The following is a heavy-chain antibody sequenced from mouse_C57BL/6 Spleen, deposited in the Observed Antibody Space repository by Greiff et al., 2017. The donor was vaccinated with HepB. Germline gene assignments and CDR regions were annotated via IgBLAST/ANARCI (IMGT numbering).Heavy chain of an antibody. Sequence: VQLQQSGAELVRPGASVKLSCTASGFNIKDDYMHWVKQRPEQGLEWIGWIDPENGDTEYASKFQGKATITADTSSNTAYLQLSSLTSEDTAVYYCTTSNDENFDYWGQGTTLTVSS. J-gene: IGHJ2*01. CDR3: TTSNDENFDY. D-gene: IGHD2-12*01. V-gene: IGHV14-4*01. CDR2: IDPENGDT. CDR1: GFNIKDDY.